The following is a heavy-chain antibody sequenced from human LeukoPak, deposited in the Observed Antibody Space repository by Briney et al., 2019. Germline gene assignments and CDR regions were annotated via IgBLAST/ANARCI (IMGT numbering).Heavy chain of an antibody. J-gene: IGHJ4*02. Sequence: GGSLRLSCAASGFTFSNYWMSWVRQAPGKGLEWVANIRQDGNEKYYMGSVRGRFTISRDNAKNSLYLQMNSLRAEDTAVYYCARHYDILTGTFPYYWGQGTLVTVSS. CDR2: IRQDGNEK. D-gene: IGHD3-9*01. CDR1: GFTFSNYW. V-gene: IGHV3-7*03. CDR3: ARHYDILTGTFPYY.